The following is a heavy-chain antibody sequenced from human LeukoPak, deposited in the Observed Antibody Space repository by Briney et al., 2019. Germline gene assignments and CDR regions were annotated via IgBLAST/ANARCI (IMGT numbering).Heavy chain of an antibody. D-gene: IGHD1-26*01. J-gene: IGHJ4*02. V-gene: IGHV3-23*01. Sequence: GGSLRLSCEGSGFIFSNYGMNWVRQVPGEGLEWVSATSSSDDGTYYADSVRGRFTISRDNSKNTLFLQMNSLRTEDTAVYYCAKGGFSGSYGSDYWGQGTLVTVSS. CDR2: TSSSDDGT. CDR3: AKGGFSGSYGSDY. CDR1: GFIFSNYG.